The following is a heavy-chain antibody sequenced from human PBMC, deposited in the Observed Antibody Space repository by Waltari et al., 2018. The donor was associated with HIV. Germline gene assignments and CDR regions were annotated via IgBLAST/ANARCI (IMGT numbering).Heavy chain of an antibody. Sequence: EVQLVESGGGLVQPGRSLRLSCAASGFTFDDYAMHWVRQAPGKGLEWVSGISWNSGSIGYADSVKGRFTISRDNAKNSLYLQMNSLRAEDTAFYYCAKGRITMIVVAKPLYGMDVWGQGTTVTVSS. CDR2: ISWNSGSI. CDR3: AKGRITMIVVAKPLYGMDV. V-gene: IGHV3-9*01. CDR1: GFTFDDYA. J-gene: IGHJ6*02. D-gene: IGHD3-22*01.